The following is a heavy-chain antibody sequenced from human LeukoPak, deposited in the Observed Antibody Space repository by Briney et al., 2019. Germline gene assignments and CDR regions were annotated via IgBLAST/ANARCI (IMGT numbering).Heavy chain of an antibody. V-gene: IGHV3-23*01. D-gene: IGHD3-22*01. CDR2: TSSSDAGT. CDR1: GFTLSTYA. Sequence: PGGSLRLSCAASGFTLSTYAMSWVRQTPGKGLEWVAATSSSDAGTYHADSVRGRFTISRDNSKNTLYLQMNSLRAEDTAVYYCAKGPRTKYYYDSSGYPLDYWGQGTLVTVSS. CDR3: AKGPRTKYYYDSSGYPLDY. J-gene: IGHJ4*02.